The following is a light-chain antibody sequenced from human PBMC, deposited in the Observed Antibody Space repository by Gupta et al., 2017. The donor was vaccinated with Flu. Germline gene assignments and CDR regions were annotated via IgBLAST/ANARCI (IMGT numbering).Light chain of an antibody. J-gene: IGLJ1*01. CDR2: EVS. Sequence: QSALTQPASVSGSPGQSITISCTGSSSDVGSYNYVSWYQQHPGKAPKVMIYEVSNRPSGVSHRFSGSKSANTASLTXSXLQAEDXADYYCSSYTNSSPYVFGTGTKVTVL. CDR3: SSYTNSSPYV. CDR1: SSDVGSYNY. V-gene: IGLV2-14*01.